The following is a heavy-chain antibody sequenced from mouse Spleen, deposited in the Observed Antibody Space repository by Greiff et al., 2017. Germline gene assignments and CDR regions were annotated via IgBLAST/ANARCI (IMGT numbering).Heavy chain of an antibody. D-gene: IGHD1-2*01. CDR1: GYTFTDYE. Sequence: QVQLKESGAELVRPGASVTLSCKASGYTFTDYEMHWVKQTPVHGLEWIGAIDPETGGTAYNQKFKGKAILTADKSSSTAYMELRSLTSEDSAVYYCTIITTATDYWGQGTTLTVSS. CDR3: TIITTATDY. V-gene: IGHV1-15*01. J-gene: IGHJ2*01. CDR2: IDPETGGT.